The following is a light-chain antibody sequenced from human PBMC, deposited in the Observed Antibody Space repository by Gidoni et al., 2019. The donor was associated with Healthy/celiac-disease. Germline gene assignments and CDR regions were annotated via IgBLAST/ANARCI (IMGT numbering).Light chain of an antibody. J-gene: IGKJ1*01. CDR2: TAS. Sequence: DIPMTQSPSTLSASVGDRVTITCRASQSISSWLAWYQQKPGKDTKLLIYTASSLKSGVPSRFGGSGSGTEFTLTISSLQPDDFANYYCQQNNSSPWTFGQGTKVEIK. CDR1: QSISSW. CDR3: QQNNSSPWT. V-gene: IGKV1-5*03.